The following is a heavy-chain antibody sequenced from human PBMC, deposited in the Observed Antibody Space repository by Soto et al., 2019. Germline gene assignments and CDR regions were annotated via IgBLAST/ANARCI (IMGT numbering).Heavy chain of an antibody. CDR2: ISSSSSYI. V-gene: IGHV3-21*01. CDR1: GFTFSSYD. D-gene: IGHD3-22*01. CDR3: VRGTYYYDSSDYYAY. J-gene: IGHJ4*01. Sequence: GGSLRLSCAASGFTFSSYDINWVRQAPGKGLEWVSSISSSSSYIYYADSVKGRFTISRDNAKNSLYLQMNILRADDTAVYSCVRGTYYYDSSDYYAYWGQGTLVTVSS.